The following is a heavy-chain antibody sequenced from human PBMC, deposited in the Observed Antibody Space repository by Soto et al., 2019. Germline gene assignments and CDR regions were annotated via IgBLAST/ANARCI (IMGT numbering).Heavy chain of an antibody. CDR1: GYTFTSYA. CDR2: INPSGGST. D-gene: IGHD3-22*01. Sequence: ASVKVSCKASGYTFTSYAMHWVRQAPGQGLEWMGIINPSGGSTSYAQKFQGRVTMTRDTSTSTVYMELSSLRSEDTAVYYCARDPQAVYYDSSGPPEAFDIWGQGTMVTVSS. V-gene: IGHV1-46*01. CDR3: ARDPQAVYYDSSGPPEAFDI. J-gene: IGHJ3*02.